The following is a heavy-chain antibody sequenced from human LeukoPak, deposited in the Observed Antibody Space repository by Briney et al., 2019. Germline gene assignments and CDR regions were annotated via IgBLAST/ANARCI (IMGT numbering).Heavy chain of an antibody. D-gene: IGHD2-2*01. CDR1: GGSFSAYS. Sequence: SETLSLTCTVYGGSFSAYSWTWIRQPPGKGLEWTGEINHSGSTNYNPSLKSRVTISVATSKNQFSLKLSSVTAADTAVYYCARGGGSGVPAARIDYWGQGTLVTVSS. J-gene: IGHJ4*02. CDR3: ARGGGSGVPAARIDY. CDR2: INHSGST. V-gene: IGHV4-34*01.